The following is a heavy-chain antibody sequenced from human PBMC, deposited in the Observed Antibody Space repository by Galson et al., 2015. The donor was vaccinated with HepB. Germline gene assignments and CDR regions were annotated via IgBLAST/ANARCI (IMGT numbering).Heavy chain of an antibody. Sequence: SLRLPCAASGFTFSSYAMHWVRQAPGKGLEWVAVISYDGSNKYYADSVKGRFTISRDNSKNTLYLQMNSLRAEDTAVYYCVRDMKWLLLPRGAFDIWGQGTMVTVSS. CDR3: VRDMKWLLLPRGAFDI. CDR2: ISYDGSNK. J-gene: IGHJ3*02. D-gene: IGHD3-22*01. CDR1: GFTFSSYA. V-gene: IGHV3-30*04.